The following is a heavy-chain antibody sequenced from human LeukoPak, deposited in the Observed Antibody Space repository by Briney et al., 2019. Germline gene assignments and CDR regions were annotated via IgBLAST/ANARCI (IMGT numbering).Heavy chain of an antibody. Sequence: SETLSLTCTVSGGSISSYYWSWIRQPPGKGLEWIGYIYHSGSTYYNPSLKSRVTISVDRSKNQFSLKLSSVTAADTAVYYCARDRSGYSSSWYYFDYWGQGTLVTVSS. J-gene: IGHJ4*02. CDR3: ARDRSGYSSSWYYFDY. D-gene: IGHD6-13*01. CDR1: GGSISSYY. V-gene: IGHV4-59*12. CDR2: IYHSGST.